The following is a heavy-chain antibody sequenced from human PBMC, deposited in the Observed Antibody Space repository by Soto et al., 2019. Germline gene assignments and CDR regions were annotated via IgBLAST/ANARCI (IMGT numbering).Heavy chain of an antibody. CDR1: GFTFSIFA. D-gene: IGHD4-17*01. CDR3: AKHYGDYSNNWFDP. CDR2: ISGSGGST. J-gene: IGHJ5*02. V-gene: IGHV3-23*01. Sequence: GGSLRLSCAASGFTFSIFAMSWVRHAPGKGLEWVSAISGSGGSTYYADSVKGRFTISRDNSKNTLYLQMNSLRAEDTAVYYCAKHYGDYSNNWFDPWGQGTLVTVS.